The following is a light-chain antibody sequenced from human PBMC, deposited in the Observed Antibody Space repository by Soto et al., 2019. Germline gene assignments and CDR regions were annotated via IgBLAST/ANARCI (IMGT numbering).Light chain of an antibody. CDR2: EGS. Sequence: QSALTQPASVSGSPGQSITISCTGTSSDVGSYNLVSWYQQHPGKAPKLMIYEGSKWPSGVSNRFSGSKSGNTASLTISGLQAEDEVDYYCCSYAGSSTGVFGGGTKLTVL. CDR3: CSYAGSSTGV. V-gene: IGLV2-23*01. CDR1: SSDVGSYNL. J-gene: IGLJ2*01.